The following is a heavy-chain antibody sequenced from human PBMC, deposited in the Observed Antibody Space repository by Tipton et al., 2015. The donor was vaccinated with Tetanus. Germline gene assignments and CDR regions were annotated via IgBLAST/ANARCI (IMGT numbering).Heavy chain of an antibody. CDR3: ARDRDWGIAARLDGMDV. Sequence: SLRLSCAASGFTFSSYAMHWVRQAPGKGLEWVAAISYDGSNKYYADSVKGRFTISRDNSKNTLYLQMNSLRAEDTAVYYCARDRDWGIAARLDGMDVWGQGTKVTVSS. CDR1: GFTFSSYA. CDR2: ISYDGSNK. V-gene: IGHV3-30*04. J-gene: IGHJ6*02. D-gene: IGHD6-6*01.